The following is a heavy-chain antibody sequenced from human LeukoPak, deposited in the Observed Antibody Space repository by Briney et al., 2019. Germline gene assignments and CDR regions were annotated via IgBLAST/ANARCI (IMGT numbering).Heavy chain of an antibody. CDR1: GVSINSLY. CDR2: IYDSGIT. D-gene: IGHD3-22*01. J-gene: IGHJ5*02. CDR3: ARAYSSASWFAP. Sequence: PSETLSLTCSVSGVSINSLYFIWIRQSPGKGLEWIGYIYDSGITKYNPSLKSRVTISVDTSKNQFSLRLRSVTAADTAVYFCARAYSSASWFAPWGQGTLVTVSS. V-gene: IGHV4-59*11.